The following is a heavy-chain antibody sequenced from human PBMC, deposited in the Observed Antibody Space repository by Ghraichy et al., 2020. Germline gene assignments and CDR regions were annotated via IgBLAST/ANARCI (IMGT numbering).Heavy chain of an antibody. Sequence: ASVKVSCKVGGDNVCTLITRCHRESPVLRLERMGGFDPEEGETVYAQKFQGRVTVTEDTSTDTAHMEVTSLKYEDTAMYYCAGQEGGASDAFAFWGQGTRVIVSS. CDR1: GDNVCTLI. D-gene: IGHD4/OR15-4a*01. V-gene: IGHV1-24*01. CDR3: AGQEGGASDAFAF. J-gene: IGHJ3*01. CDR2: FDPEEGET.